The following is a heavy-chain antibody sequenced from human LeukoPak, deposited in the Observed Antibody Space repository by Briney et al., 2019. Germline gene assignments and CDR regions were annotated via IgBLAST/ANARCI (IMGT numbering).Heavy chain of an antibody. V-gene: IGHV3-23*01. CDR3: AKDRAFGYSSGWSYFDY. CDR2: ISGSGGRT. D-gene: IGHD6-19*01. CDR1: GFTFSSYA. Sequence: GGSLRLSCVVSGFTFSSYAMSWVRQAPGKGLEWVSGISGSGGRTYYADSVKGRFTISRDNSKNTLYLQMNSLTAEDTAVYYCAKDRAFGYSSGWSYFDYWGQGTLVTVSS. J-gene: IGHJ4*02.